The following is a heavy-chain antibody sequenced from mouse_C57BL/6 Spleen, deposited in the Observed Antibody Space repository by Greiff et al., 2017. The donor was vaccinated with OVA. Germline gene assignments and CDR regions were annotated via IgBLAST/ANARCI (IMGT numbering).Heavy chain of an antibody. V-gene: IGHV1-64*01. J-gene: IGHJ3*01. Sequence: QVQLKQPGAELVKPGASVKLSCKASGYTFTSYWMHWVKQRPGQGLEWIGMIHPNSGSTNYNEKFKSKATLTVDKSSSTAYMQLSSLTSEDSAVYYCARGRDDGYFWGQGTLVTVSA. CDR2: IHPNSGST. D-gene: IGHD2-3*01. CDR3: ARGRDDGYF. CDR1: GYTFTSYW.